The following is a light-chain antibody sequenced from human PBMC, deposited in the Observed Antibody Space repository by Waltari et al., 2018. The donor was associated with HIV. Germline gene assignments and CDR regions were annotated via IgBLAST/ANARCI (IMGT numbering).Light chain of an antibody. Sequence: DIQLNQSPSLLSAYVGDRVTITCRASQGISSYLVCYQQNPGKAPKLLIYAASTLQSGVPSMYSGSGSGTEFTLTISSLQPEDFATYCCQQLNSFPLTFGGGTNVEIK. CDR2: AAS. V-gene: IGKV1-9*01. CDR1: QGISSY. CDR3: QQLNSFPLT. J-gene: IGKJ4*01.